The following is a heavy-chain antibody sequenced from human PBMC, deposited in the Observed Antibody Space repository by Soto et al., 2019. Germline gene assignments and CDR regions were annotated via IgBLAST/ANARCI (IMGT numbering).Heavy chain of an antibody. CDR2: ISGSGGST. Sequence: PGGSLRLSCAASGFHFSSYAMSWVRQAPGKGLEWVSAISGSGGSTYYADSVKGRFTISRDNSKNTLYLQMNSLRAEDTAVYYCAKASLGLYYYYGMDVWGQGTTVTVSS. J-gene: IGHJ6*02. V-gene: IGHV3-23*01. CDR3: AKASLGLYYYYGMDV. CDR1: GFHFSSYA.